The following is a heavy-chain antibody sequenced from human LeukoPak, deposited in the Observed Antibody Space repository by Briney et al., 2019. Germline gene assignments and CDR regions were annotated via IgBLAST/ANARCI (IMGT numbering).Heavy chain of an antibody. J-gene: IGHJ5*02. CDR3: ARRLPLNVVICGIDWFDP. D-gene: IGHD2-21*01. CDR1: GFTFTSYW. V-gene: IGHV3-7*01. CDR2: INQDGSEK. Sequence: PGGSLRLSCAASGFTFTSYWMNWLRQAPGKGLEWVANINQDGSEKYYVDSVKGRSTISRDNAKTSLYLQMNSLRAEDTAVYYCARRLPLNVVICGIDWFDPWGQGTLVTVSS.